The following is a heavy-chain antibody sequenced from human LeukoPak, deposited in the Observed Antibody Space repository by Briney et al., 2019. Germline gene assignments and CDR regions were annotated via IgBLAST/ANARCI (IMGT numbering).Heavy chain of an antibody. D-gene: IGHD5-12*01. CDR1: GFTFDDYA. V-gene: IGHV3-20*04. CDR3: ARDFAEWLRFSAFDI. CDR2: IYWNGGST. Sequence: PGGTLRLSCAASGFTFDDYAMTWVRQAPGKGLEWVSGIYWNGGSTDYADSVKGRFTISRDHAKNSLYLQMNSLRAEDTAVYYCARDFAEWLRFSAFDIWGQGTMVTVSS. J-gene: IGHJ3*02.